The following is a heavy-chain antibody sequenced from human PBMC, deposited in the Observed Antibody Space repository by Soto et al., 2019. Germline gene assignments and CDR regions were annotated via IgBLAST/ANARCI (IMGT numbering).Heavy chain of an antibody. D-gene: IGHD6-13*01. CDR3: VKDAYSSSWYATFDI. V-gene: IGHV3-64D*08. CDR1: GFTFSSYA. CDR2: ISSNGGST. J-gene: IGHJ3*02. Sequence: EVQLVESGGGLVQPGGSLRLSCSASGFTFSSYAMHWVRQAPGKGLEYVSAISSNGGSTYYADSVKGRFTISRDNSKNTLYLQMSSLRAEDTAVYYCVKDAYSSSWYATFDIWGQGTMVTVSS.